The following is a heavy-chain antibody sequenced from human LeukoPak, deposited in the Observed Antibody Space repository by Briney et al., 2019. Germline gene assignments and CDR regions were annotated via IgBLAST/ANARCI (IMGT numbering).Heavy chain of an antibody. CDR2: INTYNGNT. Sequence: ASVTVSCKASGYTFTSYGITWVRQAPGQGLEWVGCINTYNGNTNYAQKLRDRVTMTTDTSTRTAYMDLRGLRSDDTAVYYCARRHYYDTSGYPDAFDIWGQGTMVTVSS. J-gene: IGHJ3*02. V-gene: IGHV1-18*01. CDR1: GYTFTSYG. D-gene: IGHD3-22*01. CDR3: ARRHYYDTSGYPDAFDI.